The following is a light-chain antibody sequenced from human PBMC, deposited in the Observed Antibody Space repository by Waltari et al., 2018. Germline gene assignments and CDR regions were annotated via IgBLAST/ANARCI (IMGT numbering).Light chain of an antibody. CDR3: QQSYSTPRT. CDR2: TAS. Sequence: DIQMTQSPSSLSPSVGDRVTITCRASQSISNYLNWYQQKPGKAPKLLIYTASSLQGGVPSRFSGSGSGTDFTLTISSLQPEDFATYYCQQSYSTPRTFGQGTKVEIK. J-gene: IGKJ1*01. V-gene: IGKV1-39*01. CDR1: QSISNY.